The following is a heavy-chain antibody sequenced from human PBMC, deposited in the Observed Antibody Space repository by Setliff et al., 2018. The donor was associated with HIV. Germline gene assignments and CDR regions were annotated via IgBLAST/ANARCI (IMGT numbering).Heavy chain of an antibody. CDR1: DSGTYY. Sequence: SETLSLTCTVSDSGTYYWSWIRQPAGKGLEWIGRVSSRGDTNYNPSLKSRVTMSVDTSKNQFSLKLTSVTASDTAVYYCARAAPWRNDYWGQGTLVTVSS. CDR3: ARAAPWRNDY. J-gene: IGHJ4*02. CDR2: VSSRGDT. D-gene: IGHD1-1*01. V-gene: IGHV4-4*07.